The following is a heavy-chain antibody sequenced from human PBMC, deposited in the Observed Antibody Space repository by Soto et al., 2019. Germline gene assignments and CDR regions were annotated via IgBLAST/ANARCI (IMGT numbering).Heavy chain of an antibody. CDR2: ISAYNGNT. CDR3: ARGYGDFHPLLY. Sequence: QVQLVPSGAEVKKPGASVKVSCQASGYTFTSYGISWVRQAPGHGLEWMGWISAYNGNTNYAQKLQGRGTMTTDTSTSTAYTELRSLRSDDTAVYYWARGYGDFHPLLYWGQGTLVTVSS. V-gene: IGHV1-18*01. J-gene: IGHJ4*02. CDR1: GYTFTSYG. D-gene: IGHD4-17*01.